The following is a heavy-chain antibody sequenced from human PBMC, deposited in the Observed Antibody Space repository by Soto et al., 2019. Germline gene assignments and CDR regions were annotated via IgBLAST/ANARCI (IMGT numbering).Heavy chain of an antibody. J-gene: IGHJ4*02. Sequence: TLSLTCTVSGGSISSGGYSWSWIRQPPGKGLEWIGYIYHSGSTYYNPSLKSRVTISVDRSKNQFSLMLSSVTAADTAVYYCARGYIFYGNSYYFDDWGQATQVTVSS. CDR1: GGSISSGGYS. V-gene: IGHV4-30-2*01. CDR3: ARGYIFYGNSYYFDD. D-gene: IGHD4-17*01. CDR2: IYHSGST.